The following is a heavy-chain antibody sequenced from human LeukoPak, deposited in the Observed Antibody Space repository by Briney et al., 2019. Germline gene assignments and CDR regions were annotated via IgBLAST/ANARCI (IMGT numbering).Heavy chain of an antibody. V-gene: IGHV4-61*02. D-gene: IGHD5-12*01. Sequence: PSQTLSLTCTVSGGSISSGSYYWSWIRQPAGKGLEWIGRIYTSGSTNYNPSLKSRVTISVDTSKNQFSLKLSSVTAADTAVYYCASTGGYTYYFDYWGQGTLVTVSS. CDR1: GGSISSGSYY. CDR2: IYTSGST. J-gene: IGHJ4*02. CDR3: ASTGGYTYYFDY.